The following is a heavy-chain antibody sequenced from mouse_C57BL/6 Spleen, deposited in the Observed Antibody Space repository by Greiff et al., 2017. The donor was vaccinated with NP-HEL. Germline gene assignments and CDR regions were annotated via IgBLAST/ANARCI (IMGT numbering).Heavy chain of an antibody. CDR3: ARDYDGYLDY. CDR2: ISYSGST. Sequence: EVQLQQSGPGMVKPSQSLSLTCTVTGYSITSGYDWHWIRHFPGNKLEWMGYISYSGSTNYNPSLKSRISITHDTSKNQYFLKLNSVTTEDTATYYCARDYDGYLDYWGQGTTLTVSS. J-gene: IGHJ2*01. D-gene: IGHD2-3*01. CDR1: GYSITSGYD. V-gene: IGHV3-1*01.